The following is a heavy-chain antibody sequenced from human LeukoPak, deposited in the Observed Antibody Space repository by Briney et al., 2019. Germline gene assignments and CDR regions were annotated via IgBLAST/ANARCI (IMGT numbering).Heavy chain of an antibody. V-gene: IGHV1-18*04. Sequence: GESLKISCKGSGYSFTSYWIGWVRQAPGQGLEWMGWINPNSGGTNYAQKLQGRVTMTTDTSTSTAYMELRSLRSDDTAVYYCARDPSIAAAGTDYWGQGTLVTVSS. J-gene: IGHJ4*02. CDR2: INPNSGGT. CDR3: ARDPSIAAAGTDY. D-gene: IGHD6-13*01. CDR1: GYSFTSYW.